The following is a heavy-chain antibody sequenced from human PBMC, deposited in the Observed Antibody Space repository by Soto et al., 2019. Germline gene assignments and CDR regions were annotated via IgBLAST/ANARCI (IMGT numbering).Heavy chain of an antibody. J-gene: IGHJ4*02. D-gene: IGHD5-12*01. V-gene: IGHV1-8*01. Sequence: GASVKVSCKASGYTFTSYDINWVRQATGQGLEWMGWMNPNSGNTGYAQKFQGRVTMTRNTSISTAYMELSSLRSEDTAVYYSARGYSGYSGYDIDYWGQGTLVTVSS. CDR2: MNPNSGNT. CDR1: GYTFTSYD. CDR3: ARGYSGYSGYDIDY.